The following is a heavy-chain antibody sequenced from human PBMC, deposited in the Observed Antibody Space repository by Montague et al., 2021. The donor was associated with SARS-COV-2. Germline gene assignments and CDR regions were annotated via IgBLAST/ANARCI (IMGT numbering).Heavy chain of an antibody. J-gene: IGHJ5*01. V-gene: IGHV4-39*01. Sequence: SETLSLTCTVSRGSISGRSNYWGWVRQTPGKGLEWIGSFYYTGNTYYNPSLKSRVTISVDTSKNQFSLSLRSVTAVDTSVYFCVRHGGSSWFVSWGQGTLVIVSS. CDR3: VRHGGSSWFVS. CDR2: FYYTGNT. D-gene: IGHD2-15*01. CDR1: RGSISGRSNY.